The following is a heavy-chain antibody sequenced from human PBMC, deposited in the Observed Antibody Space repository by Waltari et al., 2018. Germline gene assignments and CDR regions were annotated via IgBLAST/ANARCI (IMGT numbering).Heavy chain of an antibody. CDR2: IYYSGST. V-gene: IGHV4-59*01. J-gene: IGHJ6*03. Sequence: QVQLQESGPGLVKPSETLSLTCTVSGGSISSYYWSWIRPPPGKGLEWIGYIYYSGSTNYNPSLKSRVTISVDTSKNQFSLKLSSVTAADTAVYYCARRRGSHNLCYMDVWGKGTTVTVSS. CDR3: ARRRGSHNLCYMDV. CDR1: GGSISSYY. D-gene: IGHD1-1*01.